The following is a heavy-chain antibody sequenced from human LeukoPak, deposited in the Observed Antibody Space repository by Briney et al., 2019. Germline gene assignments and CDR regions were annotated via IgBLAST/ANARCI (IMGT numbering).Heavy chain of an antibody. CDR2: IYYSGST. Sequence: PSETLSLTCTVSGGSISSYYWSWIRQPPGKGLEWIGYIYYSGSTNYNPSLKSRVTISVDTSKNQFSLKLSPVTAADTAVYSWARVRTAGLRLGELSNWGQGTLVTVSS. D-gene: IGHD3-16*02. CDR1: GGSISSYY. CDR3: ARVRTAGLRLGELSN. J-gene: IGHJ4*02. V-gene: IGHV4-59*08.